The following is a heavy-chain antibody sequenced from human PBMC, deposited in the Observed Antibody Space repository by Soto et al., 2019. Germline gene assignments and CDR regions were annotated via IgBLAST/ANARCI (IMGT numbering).Heavy chain of an antibody. CDR3: ARVYCSGGSCYSVDY. V-gene: IGHV3-74*01. CDR1: GVTFTNHG. CDR2: INSDGSST. J-gene: IGHJ4*02. D-gene: IGHD2-15*01. Sequence: GGSLRLSCAVSGVTFTNHGIHWVRQAPGKGLVWVSRINSDGSSTVYADSVKGRFTISRDNAKNTLYLQMNSLRAEDTVVYYCARVYCSGGSCYSVDYWGQGTLVTVSS.